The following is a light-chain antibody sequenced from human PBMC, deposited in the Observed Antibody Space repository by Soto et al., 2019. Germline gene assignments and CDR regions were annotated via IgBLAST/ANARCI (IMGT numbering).Light chain of an antibody. J-gene: IGLJ1*01. Sequence: QSALTQPASVCGSPGQSITISCTGTSSDVGGYNYVSWYRQHPGKAPKFMIYDVSNRPSGVSNRFSGSKSGNTASLTISGLQAEDEADYYCCSYTTSNTRQIVFGTGTKVTVL. CDR1: SSDVGGYNY. CDR3: CSYTTSNTRQIV. CDR2: DVS. V-gene: IGLV2-14*01.